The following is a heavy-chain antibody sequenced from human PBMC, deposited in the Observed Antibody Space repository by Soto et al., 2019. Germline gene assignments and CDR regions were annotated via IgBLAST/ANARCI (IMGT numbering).Heavy chain of an antibody. CDR2: IYYSGST. J-gene: IGHJ4*02. V-gene: IGHV4-39*01. D-gene: IGHD6-6*01. CDR3: ARMVGNSSGHFDY. CDR1: GGSLSSSSYY. Sequence: PSETLSLTCTVSGGSLSSSSYYWGWIRQPPGKGLEWIGSIYYSGSTYYNPSLKSRVTISVDTSKNQFSLKLSSVTAADTAVYYCARMVGNSSGHFDYWGQGTLVTVS.